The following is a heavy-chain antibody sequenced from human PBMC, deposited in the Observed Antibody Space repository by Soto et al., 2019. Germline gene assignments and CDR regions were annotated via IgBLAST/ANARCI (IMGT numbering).Heavy chain of an antibody. Sequence: PGGSLRLSCTASGFTFGDYAMSWVRQAPGKGLEWVGFIRSKAYGGTTEYAASVKGRFTISRDDSKSIAYLQMNSLKTEDTAVYYCTRDKLPGEDYYYGMDVWGQGTTVTSP. J-gene: IGHJ6*02. CDR2: IRSKAYGGTT. CDR3: TRDKLPGEDYYYGMDV. V-gene: IGHV3-49*04. D-gene: IGHD1-7*01. CDR1: GFTFGDYA.